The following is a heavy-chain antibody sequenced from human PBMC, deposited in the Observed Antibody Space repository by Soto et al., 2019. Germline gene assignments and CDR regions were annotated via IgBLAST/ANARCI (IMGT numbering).Heavy chain of an antibody. CDR2: ISYDGSNK. CDR3: ARDPGYSRTNWFDP. CDR1: GFSFSNFA. J-gene: IGHJ5*02. Sequence: AGGSLRLSCAASGFSFSNFAMHWVRQAPGKGLEWVAVISYDGSNKYYADSVKGRFTISRDNSKNTLYLQMNSLRAEDTAVYYCARDPGYSRTNWFDPWGQGTLVTVSS. V-gene: IGHV3-30-3*01. D-gene: IGHD6-13*01.